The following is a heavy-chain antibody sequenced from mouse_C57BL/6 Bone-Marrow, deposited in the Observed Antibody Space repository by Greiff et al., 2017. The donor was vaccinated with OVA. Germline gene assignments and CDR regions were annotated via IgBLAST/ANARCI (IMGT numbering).Heavy chain of an antibody. CDR3: ARGHYLDY. V-gene: IGHV1-82*01. D-gene: IGHD1-1*02. Sequence: VKLMESGPELVKPGASVKISCKASGYAFSSSWMNWVKQRPGKGLEWIGRIYPGDGDTNYNGKFKGKATLTADKSSSTAYMQLSSLTSEDSAVYFCARGHYLDYWGQGTTLTVSS. CDR1: GYAFSSSW. J-gene: IGHJ2*01. CDR2: IYPGDGDT.